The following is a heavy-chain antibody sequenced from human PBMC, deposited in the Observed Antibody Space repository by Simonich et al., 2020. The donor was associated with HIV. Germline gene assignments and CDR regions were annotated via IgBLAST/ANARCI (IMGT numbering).Heavy chain of an antibody. CDR2: INHSGST. J-gene: IGHJ4*02. CDR1: VGFLVGYY. V-gene: IGHV4-34*01. Sequence: QVQLQQWGAGLLKPSETLSLTCAGYVGFLVGYYWSCIRQPPGKGLEWIGEINHSGSTNYNPSLKSRVTISVDTSKNQFSLKLSSVTAADTAVYYCARGFYQRLYYFDYWGQGTLVTVSS. D-gene: IGHD2-2*01. CDR3: ARGFYQRLYYFDY.